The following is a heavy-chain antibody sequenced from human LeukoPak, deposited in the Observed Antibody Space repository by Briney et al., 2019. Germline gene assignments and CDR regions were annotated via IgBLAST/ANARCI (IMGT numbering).Heavy chain of an antibody. CDR3: ASHSGYSSSWSRFDP. V-gene: IGHV3-30*02. J-gene: IGHJ5*02. Sequence: GGSLRLSCAASGFTFSSYGMHWVHQAPGKGLEWVAFIRYDGSNKYYADSVKGRFTISRDNSKNTLYLQMNSLRAEDTAVYYCASHSGYSSSWSRFDPWGQGTLVTVSS. CDR1: GFTFSSYG. D-gene: IGHD6-13*01. CDR2: IRYDGSNK.